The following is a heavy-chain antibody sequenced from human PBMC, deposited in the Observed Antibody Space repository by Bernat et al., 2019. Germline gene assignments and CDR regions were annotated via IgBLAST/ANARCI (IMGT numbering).Heavy chain of an antibody. CDR1: GFTFNSYA. CDR2: VSPIGGST. CDR3: AKDGGDYGCFDY. D-gene: IGHD4-17*01. V-gene: IGHV3-23*01. J-gene: IGHJ4*02. Sequence: EVQLLESGGGLVQPGGSLRLSCAASGFTFNSYAMSWVRQAPGKGLEWVATVSPIGGSTYYADSVKGRFTISRDNSKNTLYLQMNSLRAEDTAVYYCAKDGGDYGCFDYWGLGTLVTVSS.